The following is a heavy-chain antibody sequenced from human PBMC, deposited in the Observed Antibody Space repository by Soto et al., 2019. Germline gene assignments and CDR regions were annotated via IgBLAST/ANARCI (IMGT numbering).Heavy chain of an antibody. CDR1: GGSVSSGSYY. Sequence: SETLSLTCTVSGGSVSSGSYYWSWIRQPPGKGLDWIGYIYYSGSTNYNPSLKSRVTISVDTSKNQFSLKLSSVTAADTAVYYCARDPGPYCSAGSCAGGYYYYGMHVWGQGTTVTVSS. D-gene: IGHD2-15*01. V-gene: IGHV4-61*01. CDR3: ARDPGPYCSAGSCAGGYYYYGMHV. J-gene: IGHJ6*02. CDR2: IYYSGST.